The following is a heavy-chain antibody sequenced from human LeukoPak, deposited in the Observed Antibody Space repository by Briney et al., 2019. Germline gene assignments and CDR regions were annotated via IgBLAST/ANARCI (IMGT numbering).Heavy chain of an antibody. V-gene: IGHV4-34*01. CDR1: GGSFSGYY. Sequence: PSETLSLTCAVYGGSFSGYYWSWIRQPPGKGLEWIGEINHSGSTNYNPSLKSRVTISVDTSKNQFSLKLSSVTAADTAVYYCAGRFLEWQYYSDYWGQGTLVTVSS. CDR3: AGRFLEWQYYSDY. J-gene: IGHJ4*02. D-gene: IGHD3-3*01. CDR2: INHSGST.